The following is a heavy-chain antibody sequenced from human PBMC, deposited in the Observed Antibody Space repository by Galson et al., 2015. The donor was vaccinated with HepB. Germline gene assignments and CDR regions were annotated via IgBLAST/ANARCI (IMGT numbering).Heavy chain of an antibody. CDR3: ARRGSYCSGGSCYGSFDY. V-gene: IGHV3-23*01. J-gene: IGHJ4*02. D-gene: IGHD2-15*01. CDR2: ISGSGGST. Sequence: SLRLSCAASGFTFSSYAMSWVRQAPGKGLEWVSAISGSGGSTYYADSVKGRFTISRDNSKNTLYLQMNSLRAEDTAVYYCARRGSYCSGGSCYGSFDYWGQGTLVTVSS. CDR1: GFTFSSYA.